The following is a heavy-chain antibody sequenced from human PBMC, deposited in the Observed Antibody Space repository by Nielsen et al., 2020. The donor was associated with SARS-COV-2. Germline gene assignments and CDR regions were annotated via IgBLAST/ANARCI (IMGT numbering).Heavy chain of an antibody. J-gene: IGHJ3*02. CDR1: GFSFSSYA. D-gene: IGHD3-10*01. CDR3: AKGVLVWFGELINDAFDI. Sequence: GESLKISCAASGFSFSSYAMTWVRQAPGKGLEWVSSIGTTGDKTFYADSVKGRFTISRDNSKSTLDLQMNSLRVEDTAVYYCAKGVLVWFGELINDAFDIWGQGTLVTVSS. CDR2: IGTTGDKT. V-gene: IGHV3-23*01.